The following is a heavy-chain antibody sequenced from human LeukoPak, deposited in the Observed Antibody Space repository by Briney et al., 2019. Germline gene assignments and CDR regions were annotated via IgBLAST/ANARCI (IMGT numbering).Heavy chain of an antibody. CDR1: GFTFSSYG. V-gene: IGHV3-30*18. Sequence: PGGSLRLSCAASGFTFSSYGMHWVRQAPGKGLEWVAVISYDGSNKYYADSVKGRFTISRDNSKNTLYLQMNSLRAEDTAVYYCAKGWAHFDVWGRGTLVTVSS. CDR2: ISYDGSNK. D-gene: IGHD1-26*01. J-gene: IGHJ2*01. CDR3: AKGWAHFDV.